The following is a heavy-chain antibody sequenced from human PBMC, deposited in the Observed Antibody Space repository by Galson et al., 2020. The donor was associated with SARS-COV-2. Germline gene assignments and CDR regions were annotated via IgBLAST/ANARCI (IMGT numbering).Heavy chain of an antibody. J-gene: IGHJ3*02. CDR3: AGRVAGAGSLHI. CDR2: TYYRSQWST. V-gene: IGHV6-1*01. D-gene: IGHD6-13*01. CDR1: GASVSSNTAA. Sequence: SQTLSLTCAISGASVSSNTAAWNWIRQSPSRGLAWLGRTYYRSQWSTDYAVSVKSRITINPDTSKNQFSLQLNSVTPEDTAIYYCAGRVAGAGSLHIWGQGTMVIVSS.